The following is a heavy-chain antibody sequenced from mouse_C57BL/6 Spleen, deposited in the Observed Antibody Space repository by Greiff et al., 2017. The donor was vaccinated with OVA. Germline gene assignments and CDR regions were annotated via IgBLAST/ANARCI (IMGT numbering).Heavy chain of an antibody. V-gene: IGHV2-3*01. CDR3: AKPEGNYVDWYFDV. D-gene: IGHD2-1*01. CDR2: IWGDGST. CDR1: GFSLTSYG. J-gene: IGHJ1*03. Sequence: VKLMESGPGLVAPSQSLSITCTVSGFSLTSYGVSWVRQPPGKGLEWLGVIWGDGSTNYHSALISRLSISKDNSKSQVFLKLNSLQTDDTTTYYCAKPEGNYVDWYFDVWGTGTTVTVSS.